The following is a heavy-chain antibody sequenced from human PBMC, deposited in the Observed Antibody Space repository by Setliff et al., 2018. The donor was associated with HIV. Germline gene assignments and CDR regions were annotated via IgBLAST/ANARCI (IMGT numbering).Heavy chain of an antibody. CDR2: IKSKTDGETE. D-gene: IGHD3-10*01. CDR1: GFNFNNAW. CDR3: TTAVAQNWYGSGNENY. J-gene: IGHJ4*02. V-gene: IGHV3-15*01. Sequence: RLSCAASGFNFNNAWMSWVRQAPGKGLEWVGLIKSKTDGETEDYAAPVKGRFTISRDDSRSTLYLQMNSLITEDTALYYCTTAVAQNWYGSGNENYWGQGTLVTVSS.